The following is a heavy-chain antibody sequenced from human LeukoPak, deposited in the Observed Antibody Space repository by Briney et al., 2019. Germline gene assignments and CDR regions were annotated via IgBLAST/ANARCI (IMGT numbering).Heavy chain of an antibody. D-gene: IGHD3-10*01. J-gene: IGHJ5*02. V-gene: IGHV1-24*01. CDR3: ARERGAYYGSGSPIYGPTRVGFDP. Sequence: GASVNVSCKVSGYTLTELSMHWVRQAPGKGREWMGGFDPEDGETIYAQKCQGRVTMTEDTSTDTDYMELSSLTSEDTAVYYCARERGAYYGSGSPIYGPTRVGFDPWGQGTLVTVSS. CDR1: GYTLTELS. CDR2: FDPEDGET.